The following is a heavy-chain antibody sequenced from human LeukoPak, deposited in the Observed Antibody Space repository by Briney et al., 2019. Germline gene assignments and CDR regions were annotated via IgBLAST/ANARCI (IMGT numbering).Heavy chain of an antibody. CDR1: GYTFTSYG. CDR2: INPSGGST. D-gene: IGHD3-10*01. Sequence: ASVKVSCKASGYTFTSYGISWVRQAPGQGLEWMGIINPSGGSTSYAQKFQGRVTMTRDMSTSTVYMELSSLRSEDTAVYYCARASDHNTMVRGIGYWGQGTLVTVSS. V-gene: IGHV1-46*01. J-gene: IGHJ4*02. CDR3: ARASDHNTMVRGIGY.